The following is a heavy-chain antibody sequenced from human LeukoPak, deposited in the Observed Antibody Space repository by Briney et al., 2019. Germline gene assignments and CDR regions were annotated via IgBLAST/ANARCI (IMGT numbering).Heavy chain of an antibody. D-gene: IGHD1-1*01. V-gene: IGHV3-74*01. CDR3: ARDLNWETY. CDR1: GFTFSTFW. J-gene: IGHJ4*02. Sequence: GGSLSLSCATSGFTFSTFWMHWVRQAPGKGRVWVSRINHDGSSTNYADSVKGRCTISRDNAKNTLYLQMTSLRAEDTAVYYCARDLNWETYWGQGTLVTVS. CDR2: INHDGSST.